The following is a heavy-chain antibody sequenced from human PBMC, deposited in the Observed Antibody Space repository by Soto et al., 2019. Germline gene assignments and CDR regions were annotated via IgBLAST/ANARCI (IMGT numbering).Heavy chain of an antibody. CDR1: GYIIKNYW. V-gene: IGHV5-51*01. Sequence: PGESLKISCKASGYIIKNYWIGWVRQMPGQGLEWMGIIFPDDSDTRYSPSFQGHVIISVDKSISTAYVQWSSLKASDSAIYYCFSGGVTSRTFDYWGQGTLVTVSS. CDR3: FSGGVTSRTFDY. D-gene: IGHD3-3*01. CDR2: IFPDDSDT. J-gene: IGHJ4*02.